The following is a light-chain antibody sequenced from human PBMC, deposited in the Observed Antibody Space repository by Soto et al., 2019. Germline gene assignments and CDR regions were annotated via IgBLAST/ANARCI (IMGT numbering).Light chain of an antibody. J-gene: IGKJ5*01. CDR2: AAS. V-gene: IGKV1D-12*01. Sequence: DIQITHSPSSVSASVVDRVTITCRASQGISGWLAWYQQKPGEAPKLLIYAASNLQSGVPSRFSGSGSGTDFTLTINSLQPEDFATYYCQKAKSFPLNFGQGTRLEIK. CDR1: QGISGW. CDR3: QKAKSFPLN.